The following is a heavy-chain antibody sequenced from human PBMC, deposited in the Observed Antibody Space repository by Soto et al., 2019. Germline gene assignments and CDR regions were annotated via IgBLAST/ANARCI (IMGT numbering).Heavy chain of an antibody. CDR3: ARDRGPDYYDSSGYYVRFRDY. CDR2: IIPIFGTA. J-gene: IGHJ4*01. CDR1: GGTFSSYA. Sequence: SVKVSCKASGGTFSSYAISWVRQAPGQGLEWMGGIIPIFGTANYAQKFQGRVTITADESTSTAYMELSSLRSEDTAVYYCARDRGPDYYDSSGYYVRFRDYWG. V-gene: IGHV1-69*13. D-gene: IGHD3-22*01.